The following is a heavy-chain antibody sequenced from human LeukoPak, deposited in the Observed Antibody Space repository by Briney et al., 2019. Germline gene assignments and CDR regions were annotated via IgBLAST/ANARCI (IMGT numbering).Heavy chain of an antibody. Sequence: ASVKVSCKVSGYTLTELSIHWVRQAPGKGLEWMGGFDPEDGEAIYAQNFQGRVTMTEDTSTDTAYMDLSSLRSEDTAVYYCLSGYYLDYWGQGTLVTVSS. D-gene: IGHD3-22*01. CDR2: FDPEDGEA. J-gene: IGHJ4*02. V-gene: IGHV1-24*01. CDR3: LSGYYLDY. CDR1: GYTLTELS.